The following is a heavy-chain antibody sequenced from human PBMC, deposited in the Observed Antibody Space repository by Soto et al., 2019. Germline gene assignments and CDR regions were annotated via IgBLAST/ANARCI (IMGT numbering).Heavy chain of an antibody. V-gene: IGHV4-38-2*01. Sequence: ASETLSLTCAVSGYSISSGYHWGWIRQPPGKGLEWLGSVHHSGSTYYNPSLKSRVTISVDTSKNQFSLKLSSVTAADTAVYYCARGRGYSSGWYWFDPWGQGTLVTVSS. D-gene: IGHD6-19*01. CDR1: GYSISSGYH. J-gene: IGHJ5*02. CDR3: ARGRGYSSGWYWFDP. CDR2: VHHSGST.